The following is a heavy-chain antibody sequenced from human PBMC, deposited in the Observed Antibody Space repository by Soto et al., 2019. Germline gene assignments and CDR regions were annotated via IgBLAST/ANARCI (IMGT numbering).Heavy chain of an antibody. V-gene: IGHV3-23*01. J-gene: IGHJ4*02. Sequence: GGSLRLSCAASGFTFSSYSMSWVRQAPGKGLEWVSSITGSAESTYYADSVKGRFTISRDNSKNTLYLQMNSLRAEDTALYYCARDRYGDPLWGQDDFDYWGQGTLVTVSS. CDR1: GFTFSSYS. D-gene: IGHD4-17*01. CDR2: ITGSAEST. CDR3: ARDRYGDPLWGQDDFDY.